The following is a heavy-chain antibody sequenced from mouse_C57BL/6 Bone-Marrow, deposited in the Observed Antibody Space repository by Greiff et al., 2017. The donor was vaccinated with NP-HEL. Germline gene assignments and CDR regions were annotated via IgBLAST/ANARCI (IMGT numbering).Heavy chain of an antibody. CDR1: GFSFNTYA. D-gene: IGHD3-3*01. CDR2: IRSKSNNYAT. V-gene: IGHV10-1*01. Sequence: EVQLQESGGGLVQPKGSLKLSCAASGFSFNTYAMNWVRQAPGKGLEWVARIRSKSNNYATYYADSVKDRFTISRDDSESMLYLQMNNLKTEDTAMYYCVRHLGWFAYWGQGTLVTVSA. CDR3: VRHLGWFAY. J-gene: IGHJ3*01.